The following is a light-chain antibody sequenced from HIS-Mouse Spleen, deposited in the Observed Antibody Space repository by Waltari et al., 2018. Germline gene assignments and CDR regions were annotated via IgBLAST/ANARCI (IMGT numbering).Light chain of an antibody. CDR1: SSDVGGYNY. V-gene: IGLV2-14*03. CDR3: SSYTSSSTVV. J-gene: IGLJ2*01. CDR2: DVS. Sequence: QSALTHPASVSGSPGQSITISCTGTSSDVGGYNYVSWYQQPPVKAPKLMIYDVSNRPAGVSTRFSGSKAGNTASLTISGLQAEDEADYYCSSYTSSSTVVFGGGTKLTVL.